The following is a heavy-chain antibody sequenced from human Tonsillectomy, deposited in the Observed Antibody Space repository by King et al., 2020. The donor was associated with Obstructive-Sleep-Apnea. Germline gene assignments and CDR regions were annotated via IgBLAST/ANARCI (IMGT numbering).Heavy chain of an antibody. D-gene: IGHD3-9*01. CDR3: ARGILTGYYAY. CDR1: GGTFSSYA. Sequence: QLVQSGAEVKKPGSSVKGSCKASGGTFSSYAISWVRQAPGQGLEWMGGIIPLLCIANYAQKFQGRVTITADKSTSTAYMELSSLRSEDTAVYYCARGILTGYYAYWGQGTLVTVSS. V-gene: IGHV1-69*04. CDR2: IIPLLCIA. J-gene: IGHJ4*02.